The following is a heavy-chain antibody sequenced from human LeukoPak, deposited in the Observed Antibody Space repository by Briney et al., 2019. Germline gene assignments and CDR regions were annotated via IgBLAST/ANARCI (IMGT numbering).Heavy chain of an antibody. CDR3: AKGKVSDS. CDR1: GFGFSAYA. J-gene: IGHJ4*02. V-gene: IGHV3-23*01. CDR2: VTGSGSTT. D-gene: IGHD3-10*01. Sequence: GGSLRLSCAASGFGFSAYAMTWVRQTPGKGLEWVSSVTGSGSTTYYSEPVGGRFTISRDNSNNTLFLQMNSLRGDDTAVYYCAKGKVSDSWGQGTLVTVSS.